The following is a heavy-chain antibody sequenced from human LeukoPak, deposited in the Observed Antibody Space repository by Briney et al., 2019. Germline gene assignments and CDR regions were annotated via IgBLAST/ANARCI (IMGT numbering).Heavy chain of an antibody. D-gene: IGHD6-13*01. J-gene: IGHJ4*02. V-gene: IGHV4-39*07. CDR2: IYYSGST. CDR3: ARVYSSSWYPYYFDY. CDR1: GGSISSSSYY. Sequence: PAETLSLTCTVSGGSISSSSYYWGWIRQPPGKGLEWFGSIYYSGSTYYNPSLKSRVTISVDTSKNQFSLKLSSVTAADTAVYYCARVYSSSWYPYYFDYWGQGTLVTVSS.